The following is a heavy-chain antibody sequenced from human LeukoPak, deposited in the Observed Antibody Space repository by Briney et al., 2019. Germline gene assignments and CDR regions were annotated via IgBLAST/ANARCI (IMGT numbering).Heavy chain of an antibody. J-gene: IGHJ4*02. CDR3: ADIVGASH. CDR1: GGSISSSSYY. D-gene: IGHD1-26*01. Sequence: ETLSLTCTVSGGSISSSSYYWGWIRQPPGKGLEWVSAISGSGGSTYYADSVKGRFTISRDNSKNTLYLQMNSLRAEDTAVYYCADIVGASHWGQGTLVTVSS. CDR2: ISGSGGST. V-gene: IGHV3-23*01.